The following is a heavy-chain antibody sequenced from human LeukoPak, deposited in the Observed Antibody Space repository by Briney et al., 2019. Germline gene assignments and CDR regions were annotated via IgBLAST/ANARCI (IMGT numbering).Heavy chain of an antibody. CDR2: ISYDGSNK. D-gene: IGHD6-13*01. CDR1: GFTFSSYA. Sequence: GGSLRLSCAASGFTFSSYAMHWVRQAPGKGLEWVSVISYDGSNKYYADSVKGRFTISRDNSKNTLYLQMNSLRAEDTAVYYCARDGGRQQLVPYYYYGMDVWGQGTTVIVSS. V-gene: IGHV3-30*04. J-gene: IGHJ6*02. CDR3: ARDGGRQQLVPYYYYGMDV.